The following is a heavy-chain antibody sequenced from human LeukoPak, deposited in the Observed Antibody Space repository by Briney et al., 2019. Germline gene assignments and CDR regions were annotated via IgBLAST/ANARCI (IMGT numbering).Heavy chain of an antibody. Sequence: GGSLRLSCAASGFTFHDYAMHWVRQVPGKGLEWVSGITWNSGSVLYADSVRGRFTISRDNAKNSLYLQMNSLRPEDMAFYYCAKGLGVASLIVDALDMWGQGTMVAV. CDR2: ITWNSGSV. J-gene: IGHJ3*02. CDR1: GFTFHDYA. CDR3: AKGLGVASLIVDALDM. D-gene: IGHD3/OR15-3a*01. V-gene: IGHV3-9*03.